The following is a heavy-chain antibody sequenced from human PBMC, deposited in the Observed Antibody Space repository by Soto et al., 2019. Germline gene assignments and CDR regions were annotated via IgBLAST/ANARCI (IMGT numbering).Heavy chain of an antibody. Sequence: SETLSLTCAVYGGSFSGYYWSWIRQPPGKGLEWIGEINHSGSTNYNPSLKSRVTISVDTSKNQFSLKLSSVTAADTAVYYCEREEGANGFDYCGQGPLVTVYS. CDR1: GGSFSGYY. D-gene: IGHD1-26*01. CDR2: INHSGST. CDR3: EREEGANGFDY. V-gene: IGHV4-34*01. J-gene: IGHJ4*02.